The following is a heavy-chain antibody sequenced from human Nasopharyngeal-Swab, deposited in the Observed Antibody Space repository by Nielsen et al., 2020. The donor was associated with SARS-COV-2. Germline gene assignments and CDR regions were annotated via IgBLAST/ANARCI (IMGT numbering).Heavy chain of an antibody. CDR2: IKQDGSEK. V-gene: IGHV3-7*01. CDR3: ARDSYYDILTGRDYYYYHGMDV. Sequence: GESLKISCAASGFTFSSYWMSWVRQAPGKGLEWVANIKQDGSEKYYVDSVKGRFTISRDNAKNSLYLQMNSLRAEDTAVYYCARDSYYDILTGRDYYYYHGMDVWGQGTTVTVSS. D-gene: IGHD3-9*01. CDR1: GFTFSSYW. J-gene: IGHJ6*02.